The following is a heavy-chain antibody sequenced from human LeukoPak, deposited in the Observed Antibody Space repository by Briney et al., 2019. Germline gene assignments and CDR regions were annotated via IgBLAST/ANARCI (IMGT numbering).Heavy chain of an antibody. CDR2: ISYDGSTK. D-gene: IGHD5-18*01. Sequence: GGSLRLSCAASGFTFSSYGMHWVRQAPGKGLEWVAFISYDGSTKYYADSVKGRFTISRDNSKNTLYLQMNSLRAEDTAVYYCAKDQIQLWSTDAFDIWGQGTMVTVSS. V-gene: IGHV3-30*18. CDR3: AKDQIQLWSTDAFDI. J-gene: IGHJ3*02. CDR1: GFTFSSYG.